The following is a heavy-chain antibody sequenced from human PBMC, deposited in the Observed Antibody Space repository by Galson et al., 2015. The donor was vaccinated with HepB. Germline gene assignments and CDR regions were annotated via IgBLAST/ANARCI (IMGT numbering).Heavy chain of an antibody. CDR1: GFTFSSYA. CDR3: ARDRYYYDSSGYYPDAFDI. Sequence: SLRLSCKASGFTFSSYAIHWVRQAPGKGLEWVAVISYVVGNKYYADSVKGRFTISRDNSKNTLYLEMNSLRAEDTAVYYCARDRYYYDSSGYYPDAFDIWGQGTMVAVSS. V-gene: IGHV3-30-3*01. CDR2: ISYVVGNK. D-gene: IGHD3-22*01. J-gene: IGHJ3*02.